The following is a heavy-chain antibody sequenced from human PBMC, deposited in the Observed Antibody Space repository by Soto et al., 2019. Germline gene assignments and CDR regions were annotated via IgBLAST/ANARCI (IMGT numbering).Heavy chain of an antibody. Sequence: SETLSLTFAVCGGSISSYYWSWIRQPPGKGLEWIGYIYYSGSTNYNPSLKSRVTISVDTSKNQFSLKLSSVTAADTAVYYCARDGYYYDSSGYQRVYYFDYWGQGTLVTVSS. CDR1: GGSISSYY. CDR2: IYYSGST. V-gene: IGHV4-59*01. CDR3: ARDGYYYDSSGYQRVYYFDY. D-gene: IGHD3-22*01. J-gene: IGHJ4*02.